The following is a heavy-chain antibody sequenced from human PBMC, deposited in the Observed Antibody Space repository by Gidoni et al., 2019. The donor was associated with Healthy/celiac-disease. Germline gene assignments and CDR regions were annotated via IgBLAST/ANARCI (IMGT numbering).Heavy chain of an antibody. D-gene: IGHD5-12*01. V-gene: IGHV1-69*01. J-gene: IGHJ4*02. Sequence: ITPIFGTANYAQKFQGRVTITADESTSTAYMELSSLRSEDTAVYYCARAQDIVATADCGGDCWGQGTLVTVSS. CDR2: ITPIFGTA. CDR3: ARAQDIVATADCGGDC.